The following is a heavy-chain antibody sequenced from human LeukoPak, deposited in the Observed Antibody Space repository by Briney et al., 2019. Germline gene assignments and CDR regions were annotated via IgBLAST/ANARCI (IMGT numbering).Heavy chain of an antibody. V-gene: IGHV4-4*07. CDR2: IYTSGST. Sequence: SETLSLTCTVSGGSISSYYWSWIRQPAGKGLEWIGRIYTSGSTNYNPSLKSRVTMSVDTSKNQFSLKLSSVTAADTAVYYCARGLHYYYDSSGYPEYFQHWGQGTLVTVSS. D-gene: IGHD3-22*01. J-gene: IGHJ1*01. CDR1: GGSISSYY. CDR3: ARGLHYYYDSSGYPEYFQH.